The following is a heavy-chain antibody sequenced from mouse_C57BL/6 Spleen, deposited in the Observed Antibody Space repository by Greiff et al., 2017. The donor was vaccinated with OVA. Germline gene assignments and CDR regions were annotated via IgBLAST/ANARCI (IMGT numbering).Heavy chain of an antibody. J-gene: IGHJ2*01. CDR3: ARGTMMGFDY. Sequence: VQLQQSGPELVKPGASVKISCKASGYAFSSSWMNWVKQRPGKGLEWIGRIYPGDGDTNYNGKFKGKATLTADKSSSTAYMQLSSLTSEDSAVYFCARGTMMGFDYWGQGTTLTVSS. D-gene: IGHD2-3*01. CDR1: GYAFSSSW. CDR2: IYPGDGDT. V-gene: IGHV1-82*01.